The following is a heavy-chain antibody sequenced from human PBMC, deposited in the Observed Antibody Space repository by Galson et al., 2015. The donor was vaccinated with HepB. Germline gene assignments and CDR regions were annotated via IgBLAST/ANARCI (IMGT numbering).Heavy chain of an antibody. CDR1: GGTFSSYA. CDR2: IIPIFGTA. Sequence: SGGTFSSYAISWVRQAPGQGLEWMGGIIPIFGTANYAQKFQGRVTITADESTSTAYMELSSLRSEDTAVYYCARGGYCSSTSCSYYYYYYGMDVWGQGTTVTVSS. CDR3: ARGGYCSSTSCSYYYYYYGMDV. J-gene: IGHJ6*02. D-gene: IGHD2-2*01. V-gene: IGHV1-69*01.